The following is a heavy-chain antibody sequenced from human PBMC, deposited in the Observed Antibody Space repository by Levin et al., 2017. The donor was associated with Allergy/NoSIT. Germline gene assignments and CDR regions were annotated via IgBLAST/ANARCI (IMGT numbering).Heavy chain of an antibody. D-gene: IGHD3-16*02. CDR2: ISYDGSNK. Sequence: HSGGSLRLSCAASGFTFSSYGMHWVRQAPGKGLEWVAVISYDGSNKYYADSVKGRFTISRDNSKNTLYLQMNSLRAEDTAVYYCAKDPARYDYIWGSYRSAYFDYWGQGTLVTVSS. CDR1: GFTFSSYG. V-gene: IGHV3-30*18. CDR3: AKDPARYDYIWGSYRSAYFDY. J-gene: IGHJ4*02.